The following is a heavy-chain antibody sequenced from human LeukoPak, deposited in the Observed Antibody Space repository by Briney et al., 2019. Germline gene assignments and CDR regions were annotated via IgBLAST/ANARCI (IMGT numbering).Heavy chain of an antibody. CDR3: TTDLLTTTVTRDY. D-gene: IGHD4-17*01. CDR1: GFTFSSYS. J-gene: IGHJ4*02. Sequence: GGSLRLSCAVSGFTFSSYSMNWVRQAPGKGLEWVGRIKSKTDGETTDYAAPVKGRFTISRDDSKNTLYLQMNSLKTEDTGVYYCTTDLLTTTVTRDYWGQGTLVTVSS. V-gene: IGHV3-15*01. CDR2: IKSKTDGETT.